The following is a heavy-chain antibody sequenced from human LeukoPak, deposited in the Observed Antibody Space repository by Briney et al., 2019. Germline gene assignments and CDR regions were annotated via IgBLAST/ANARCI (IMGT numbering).Heavy chain of an antibody. CDR1: GGSISSYY. Sequence: SETLSLTCTVSGGSISSYYWSWIRQPAGKGLEWIGRIDKGGRTNYNPTLKSRVTMSVDTSKNQFSLKLNSMTAADTAVYYCAREYGDFDYWGQRTLVTVSS. V-gene: IGHV4-4*07. J-gene: IGHJ4*02. CDR3: AREYGDFDY. CDR2: IDKGGRT. D-gene: IGHD4-17*01.